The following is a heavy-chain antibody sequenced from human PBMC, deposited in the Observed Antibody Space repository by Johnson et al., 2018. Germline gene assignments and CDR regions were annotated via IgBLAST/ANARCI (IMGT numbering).Heavy chain of an antibody. Sequence: VQLVESGGGLVKPGGSLRLSCAASGFTFSSYSMNWVRQAPGKGLEWVSSISSSSSYIYYADSMKGRFTISRDNAKNSLYLQMNSLRAEDTAVYFCARDPPMGRGGGMHAFDIWGQGTMVTVSS. CDR2: ISSSSSYI. CDR1: GFTFSSYS. J-gene: IGHJ3*02. D-gene: IGHD3-10*01. V-gene: IGHV3-21*01. CDR3: ARDPPMGRGGGMHAFDI.